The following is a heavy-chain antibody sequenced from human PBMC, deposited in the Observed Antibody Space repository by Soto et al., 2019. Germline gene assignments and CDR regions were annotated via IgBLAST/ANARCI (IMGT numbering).Heavy chain of an antibody. V-gene: IGHV3-23*01. Sequence: EVQLLESGGGLVQPGGSLRLSCAASGFTFSSYAMNWVRPAPGKGLEWVSVISGSGGSTYYADSVKGRFTISSDKSKNTMYLQMTSLRAEDTAVYYCARRSSGWYFDYWGQGTLGTVSS. J-gene: IGHJ4*02. CDR3: ARRSSGWYFDY. CDR2: ISGSGGST. CDR1: GFTFSSYA. D-gene: IGHD6-19*01.